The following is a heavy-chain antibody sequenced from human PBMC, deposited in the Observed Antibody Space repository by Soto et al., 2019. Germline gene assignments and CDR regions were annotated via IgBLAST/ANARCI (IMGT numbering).Heavy chain of an antibody. CDR1: GNTSANYW. J-gene: IGHJ3*02. D-gene: IGHD6-13*01. CDR3: ARLKEWYGSSEGAVDI. CDR2: IYPGDSDA. Sequence: GESLKTSCKGSGNTSANYWIGRVRQMPGKGLEWMGIIYPGDSDARYSPSSQGQVTIPDDKSINTAYVQWRSLKASDTAMYYCARLKEWYGSSEGAVDIWGQGTLVTVSS. V-gene: IGHV5-51*01.